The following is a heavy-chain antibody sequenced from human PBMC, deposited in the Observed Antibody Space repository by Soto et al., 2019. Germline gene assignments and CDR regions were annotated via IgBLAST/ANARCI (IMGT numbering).Heavy chain of an antibody. D-gene: IGHD1-7*01. Sequence: GESLKISCNGSGYSFTSYWICWVRQMPWKGLEWMGIIYPGDSDTRYSPSFQGQVTISADKSISTAYLQWSSLKASDTAMYYCARHLTELYYYYGMDVWGQGTTVTVSS. CDR3: ARHLTELYYYYGMDV. CDR2: IYPGDSDT. V-gene: IGHV5-51*01. J-gene: IGHJ6*02. CDR1: GYSFTSYW.